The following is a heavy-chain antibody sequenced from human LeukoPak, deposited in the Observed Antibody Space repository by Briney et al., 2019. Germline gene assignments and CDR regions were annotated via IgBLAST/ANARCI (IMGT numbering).Heavy chain of an antibody. V-gene: IGHV3-21*01. Sequence: PGGSLRLSCAASGFTFSSYNMNWVRQAPGRGLEWVSSISRTGSYIYYADSVKGRFTISRDNAQISLYLQMNSLRVEDTAVYYCARVLETDCRGGSCYSGLDYWGQGTLVTVSS. CDR1: GFTFSSYN. CDR2: ISRTGSYI. J-gene: IGHJ4*02. CDR3: ARVLETDCRGGSCYSGLDY. D-gene: IGHD2-15*01.